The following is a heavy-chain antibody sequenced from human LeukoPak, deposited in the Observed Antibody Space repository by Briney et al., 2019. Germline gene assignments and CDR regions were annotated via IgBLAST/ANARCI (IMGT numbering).Heavy chain of an antibody. Sequence: SWETLSLTCAVYGVSFSGYYWSWIRQPPGKGLEWIGEINHSGSTNYNPSLKSRVTISVDTSKNQFSLKLSSVTAADTAVYYCARIYCSSTSCSKGMGYWGQGTLVTVSS. CDR3: ARIYCSSTSCSKGMGY. J-gene: IGHJ4*02. V-gene: IGHV4-34*01. CDR2: INHSGST. D-gene: IGHD2-2*01. CDR1: GVSFSGYY.